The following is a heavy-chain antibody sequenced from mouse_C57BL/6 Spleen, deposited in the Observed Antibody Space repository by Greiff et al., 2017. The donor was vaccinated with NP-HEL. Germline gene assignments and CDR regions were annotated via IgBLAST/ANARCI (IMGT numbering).Heavy chain of an antibody. J-gene: IGHJ1*03. CDR1: GFNITDYY. V-gene: IGHV14-2*01. CDR2: IDPEDGET. D-gene: IGHD2-2*01. Sequence: VQLQQSGAELVKPGASVKLSCTASGFNITDYYMHWVKQRTEQGLEWIGRIDPEDGETKYAPKFQGKATITADTSSNTAYLQLSSLTSEDTAVYYCALVPMVTWWYFDVWGTGTTVTVSS. CDR3: ALVPMVTWWYFDV.